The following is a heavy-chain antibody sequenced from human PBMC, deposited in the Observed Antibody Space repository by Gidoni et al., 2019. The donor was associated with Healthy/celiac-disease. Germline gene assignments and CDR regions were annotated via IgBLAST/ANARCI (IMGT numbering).Heavy chain of an antibody. J-gene: IGHJ4*02. D-gene: IGHD6-13*01. V-gene: IGHV3-30*04. CDR2: ISYDGSNK. CDR1: WFTFSSYA. CDR3: ARAEDSNSWYWPFPYYFDY. Sequence: QVQLVESGGGVVQPGRSLRLSCAAPWFTFSSYALPWVRQAPGKGLEWVAVISYDGSNKYYADSVKGRFTISRDNSKNTLYLQMNSLRAEDTAVYYCARAEDSNSWYWPFPYYFDYWGQGTLVTVSS.